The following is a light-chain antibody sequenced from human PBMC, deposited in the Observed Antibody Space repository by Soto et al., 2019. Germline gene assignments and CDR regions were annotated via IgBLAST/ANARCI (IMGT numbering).Light chain of an antibody. J-gene: IGKJ5*01. CDR2: AAS. Sequence: EIVMTQSPATLSVSPGERATLSCRASQSISSNLAWYQQKPGQAPRLLIYAASTRATGSPARFSGSGSGTEFTLTISSLQSEDFAVYYCQQRSNWPITFGQGTRLEIK. V-gene: IGKV3-15*01. CDR3: QQRSNWPIT. CDR1: QSISSN.